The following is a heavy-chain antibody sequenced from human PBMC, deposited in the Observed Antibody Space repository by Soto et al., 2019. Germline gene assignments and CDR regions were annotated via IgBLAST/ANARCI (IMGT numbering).Heavy chain of an antibody. Sequence: QVQLVQSGAEVKKPGSSVKVSCKASGGNFNTFAFSWVRQAPGQGLEWMGRIIPIVGIANYAQKFQGRVTLKADTTRIAAYMEMSSMRSDTTVVYYCATDHTMTLGGTPNGFDPWGQGTMVTVSS. CDR3: ATDHTMTLGGTPNGFDP. D-gene: IGHD3-16*01. V-gene: IGHV1-69*04. J-gene: IGHJ5*02. CDR2: IIPIVGIA. CDR1: GGNFNTFA.